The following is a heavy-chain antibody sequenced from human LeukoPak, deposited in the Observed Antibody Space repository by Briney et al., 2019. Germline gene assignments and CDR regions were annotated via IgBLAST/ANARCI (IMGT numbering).Heavy chain of an antibody. V-gene: IGHV3-23*01. CDR2: ISGSGGGT. J-gene: IGHJ6*03. CDR1: GFTVSNNY. Sequence: SGGSLRLSCAASGFTVSNNYISWVRQAPGKGLEWVSSISGSGGGTFYASSVRGRFTISRDNSKHTVFLQMNGLRAEDTAIYYCAKWDENFYYMDVWGQGTTVTVSS. CDR3: AKWDENFYYMDV. D-gene: IGHD1-26*01.